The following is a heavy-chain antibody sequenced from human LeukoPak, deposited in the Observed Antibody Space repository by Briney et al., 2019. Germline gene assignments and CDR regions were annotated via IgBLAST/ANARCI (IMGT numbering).Heavy chain of an antibody. J-gene: IGHJ4*02. D-gene: IGHD3-10*01. Sequence: GGSLRLSCVDSGFTFSSYWMSWVRQAPGKGLEWLANIKQDGSEKYYVDSVKGRFTISRDNAKNSLYLQMNSLRAEDTAVYYCASLVAPGVRGVFDYWGQGTLVTVSS. CDR2: IKQDGSEK. V-gene: IGHV3-7*01. CDR1: GFTFSSYW. CDR3: ASLVAPGVRGVFDY.